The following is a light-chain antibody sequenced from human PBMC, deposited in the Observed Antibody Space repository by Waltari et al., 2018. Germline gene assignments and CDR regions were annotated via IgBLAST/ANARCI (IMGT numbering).Light chain of an antibody. J-gene: IGLJ3*02. CDR1: DSNSGAAYY. CDR2: GST. Sequence: QSVLTQPPSVSGAPGQTATIPFTGSDSNSGAAYYDHCYHQVPRTAPKLLIYGSTSRPLGVPDRFFGSTSGTSASLTITGLQVEDEGDYYCQSYDTSLSVVFGGGTKLTVL. CDR3: QSYDTSLSVV. V-gene: IGLV1-40*01.